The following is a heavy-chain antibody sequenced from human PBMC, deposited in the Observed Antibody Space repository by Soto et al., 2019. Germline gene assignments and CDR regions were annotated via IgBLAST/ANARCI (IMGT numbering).Heavy chain of an antibody. J-gene: IGHJ6*02. CDR3: ARGPSNDFWSGYYSLGAGYYYYGMDV. V-gene: IGHV4-34*01. D-gene: IGHD3-3*01. Sequence: PSETLSLTCAVYGGSLSGYYWSWIRQPPGKGLEWIGEINHSGSTNYNPSLKSRVTISVDTSKNQFSLKLSSVTAADTAVYYCARGPSNDFWSGYYSLGAGYYYYGMDVWGQGTTVTVSS. CDR2: INHSGST. CDR1: GGSLSGYY.